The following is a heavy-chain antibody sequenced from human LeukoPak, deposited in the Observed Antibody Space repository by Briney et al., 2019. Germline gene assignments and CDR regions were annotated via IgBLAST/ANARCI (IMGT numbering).Heavy chain of an antibody. V-gene: IGHV3-53*04. J-gene: IGHJ5*02. D-gene: IGHD6-19*01. CDR1: GFTFSSYG. Sequence: GRSLRLSCAASGFTFSSYGMHWVRQAPGKGLEWVSVIYSGGSTYYADSVKGRFTISRHNSKNTLYLQMNSLRAEDTAVYYCARDCRDSSGWWGSWFDPWGQGTLVTVSS. CDR2: IYSGGST. CDR3: ARDCRDSSGWWGSWFDP.